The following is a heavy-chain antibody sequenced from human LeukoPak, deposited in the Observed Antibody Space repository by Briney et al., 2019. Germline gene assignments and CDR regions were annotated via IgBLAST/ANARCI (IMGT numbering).Heavy chain of an antibody. V-gene: IGHV3-23*01. CDR2: ISGTGVST. CDR1: GFTFSNYA. CDR3: ARGTAVAGPFAY. D-gene: IGHD6-19*01. J-gene: IGHJ4*02. Sequence: GGSLRLSCAASGFTFSNYAMTWVRQAQGKGLERVSVISGTGVSTYYADSVKGRFTMSRDNYKKMVYLQMNSLRAEDTAVYYCARGTAVAGPFAYWGQGTLVTVSS.